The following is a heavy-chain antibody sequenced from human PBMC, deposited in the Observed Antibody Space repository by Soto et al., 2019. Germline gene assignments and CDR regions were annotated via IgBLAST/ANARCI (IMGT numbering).Heavy chain of an antibody. CDR3: AHGQRYDYVCGSYRFSGMDV. D-gene: IGHD3-16*02. V-gene: IGHV2-5*02. Sequence: QITLKESGPTLVKPTQTLTLTCTFSGFSLSTSGVGVGWIRQPPGKALEWLARIYWDDDKRYSPSLKSRLTITKDTSKNQVVLTMTNTDPVDTATYCCAHGQRYDYVCGSYRFSGMDVWGQGTPVTVSS. CDR2: IYWDDDK. J-gene: IGHJ6*02. CDR1: GFSLSTSGVG.